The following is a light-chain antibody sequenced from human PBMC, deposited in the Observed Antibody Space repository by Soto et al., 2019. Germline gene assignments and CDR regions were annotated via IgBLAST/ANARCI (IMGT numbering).Light chain of an antibody. V-gene: IGKV1-5*03. Sequence: TQSPSTLSASVGDRVTITFRASHSISSYLTWYQQKPGKAPKLLIYKASNLESGVPSRFSGSGSGTEFTLTISSLQPDDSATYYCQQYNSYRAFGQGTKVDIK. J-gene: IGKJ1*01. CDR2: KAS. CDR1: HSISSY. CDR3: QQYNSYRA.